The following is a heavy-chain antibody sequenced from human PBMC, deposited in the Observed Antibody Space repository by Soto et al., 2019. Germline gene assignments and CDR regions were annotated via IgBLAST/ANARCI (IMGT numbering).Heavy chain of an antibody. D-gene: IGHD1-1*01. CDR1: GGSFSGYY. CDR2: LYDSGSI. J-gene: IGHJ5*02. CDR3: ARAHLGSDRYTLEPFDP. V-gene: IGHV4-34*01. Sequence: SETLSLTCAVYGGSFSGYYCSWIRQPPGKGLEWIGELYDSGSINYNASLKSRVSISVDTSKNQFSLKLSSVIPEDTAVYYCARAHLGSDRYTLEPFDPWGQGTLVTVSS.